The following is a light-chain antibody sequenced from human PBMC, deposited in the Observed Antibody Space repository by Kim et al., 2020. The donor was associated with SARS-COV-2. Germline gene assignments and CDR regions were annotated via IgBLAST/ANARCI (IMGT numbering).Light chain of an antibody. V-gene: IGKV3-20*01. J-gene: IGKJ1*01. CDR3: QQYGSSPWT. CDR1: NSLSINY. CDR2: GAS. Sequence: PGERATLSCRASNSLSINYLAWYQQTPGQAPRLVIYGASSRAAGIPDRFSGSGSGTDFTLTISRLEPDDFAVYYCQQYGSSPWTFGPGTKVDIK.